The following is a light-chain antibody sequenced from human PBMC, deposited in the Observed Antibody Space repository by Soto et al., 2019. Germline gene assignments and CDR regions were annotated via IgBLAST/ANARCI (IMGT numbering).Light chain of an antibody. CDR1: QSISSD. CDR3: QQSYNSPPWT. J-gene: IGKJ1*01. CDR2: TAS. V-gene: IGKV1-39*01. Sequence: DIQMTQSPSSLSASVGDRVTITCRASQSISSDLNWYQQKPGKAPKLLIYTASSLQSGVPSRFGGSGSGTDFTLTISSLQPEDFATYYCQQSYNSPPWTFGQGTKV.